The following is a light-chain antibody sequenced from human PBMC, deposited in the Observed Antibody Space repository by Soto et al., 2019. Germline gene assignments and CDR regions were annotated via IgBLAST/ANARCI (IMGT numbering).Light chain of an antibody. V-gene: IGKV3-15*01. Sequence: ETVLTHCPATLSLSPGESATLSCRASQSVSTYLAWYQQKPGQAPRLLIYGASTRATGIPARFSGSGSGTEFTLTISSLQSEDFAVYYCQQYNNWRTFGQGTTV. CDR3: QQYNNWRT. J-gene: IGKJ1*01. CDR2: GAS. CDR1: QSVSTY.